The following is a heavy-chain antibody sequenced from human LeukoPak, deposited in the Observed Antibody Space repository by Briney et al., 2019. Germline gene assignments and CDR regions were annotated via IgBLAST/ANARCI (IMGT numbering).Heavy chain of an antibody. CDR2: ISGNGAIT. V-gene: IGHV3-23*01. Sequence: GGSLRLSCAASGFTFSNYAMDWVRQAPGKGLEWVAAISGNGAITFCADSVKGRFTISRDNSRTTLYLEMNSLRAEDTAVYYCARQGGFYGFDIWGQGTVVIVSS. D-gene: IGHD2/OR15-2a*01. CDR3: ARQGGFYGFDI. CDR1: GFTFSNYA. J-gene: IGHJ3*02.